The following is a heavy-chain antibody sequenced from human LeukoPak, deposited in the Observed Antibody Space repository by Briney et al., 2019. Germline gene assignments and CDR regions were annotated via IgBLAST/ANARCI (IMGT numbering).Heavy chain of an antibody. Sequence: PSETLSLTCTVSGYFISSGYHWGWIRQPPGKGLQWIGSIHHSGSTYYNPSLKSRVTISVDTSKNQFSLKLSSVTAADTAVYYCARTSSSGLVGGYYFDYWGQGTLVTVSS. CDR2: IHHSGST. V-gene: IGHV4-38-2*02. D-gene: IGHD6-19*01. CDR1: GYFISSGYH. CDR3: ARTSSSGLVGGYYFDY. J-gene: IGHJ4*02.